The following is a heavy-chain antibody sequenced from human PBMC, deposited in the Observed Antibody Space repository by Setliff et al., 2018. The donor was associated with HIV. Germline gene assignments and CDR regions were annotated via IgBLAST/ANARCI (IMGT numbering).Heavy chain of an antibody. CDR1: DASITADTFY. CDR3: ARSNLDPTSRLFDP. J-gene: IGHJ5*02. CDR2: IHNSGTT. D-gene: IGHD1-26*01. V-gene: IGHV4-30-4*08. Sequence: PSETLSLTCTVSDASITADTFYWNWLRQPPGKGPEWIGYIHNSGTTHYNPAFESRLIISLDMSNNRFSLNLASVTAADTAVYYCARSNLDPTSRLFDPWGPGTLVTVSS.